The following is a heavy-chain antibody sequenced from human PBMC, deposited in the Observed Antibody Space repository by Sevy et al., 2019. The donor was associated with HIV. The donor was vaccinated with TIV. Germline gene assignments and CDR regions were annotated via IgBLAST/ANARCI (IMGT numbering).Heavy chain of an antibody. CDR2: ISDSAYNT. V-gene: IGHV3-23*01. J-gene: IGHJ4*02. D-gene: IGHD5-12*01. Sequence: GGSLRLSCAASGFTFSNYAMSWVRQAPGKGLEWVSGISDSAYNTYYADSVKGRFTISRDNSKNSRYLQMNSLRAEDTAVYYCTKDEAYTVATSYYFDYWGQGTLVTVSS. CDR3: TKDEAYTVATSYYFDY. CDR1: GFTFSNYA.